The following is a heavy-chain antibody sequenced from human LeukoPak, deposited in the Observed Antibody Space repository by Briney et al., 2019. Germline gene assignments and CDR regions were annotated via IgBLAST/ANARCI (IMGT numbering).Heavy chain of an antibody. D-gene: IGHD2-15*01. CDR1: GFTFDDYA. J-gene: IGHJ5*02. CDR2: ISWNSGSI. Sequence: PGRSLRLFCAASGFTFDDYAMHWVRQAPGKGLEWVSGISWNSGSIGYADSVKGRFTISRDNAKNSLYLQMNSLRAEDTALYYCAKDICSGGSCYSSWFDPWGQGTLVTVSS. V-gene: IGHV3-9*01. CDR3: AKDICSGGSCYSSWFDP.